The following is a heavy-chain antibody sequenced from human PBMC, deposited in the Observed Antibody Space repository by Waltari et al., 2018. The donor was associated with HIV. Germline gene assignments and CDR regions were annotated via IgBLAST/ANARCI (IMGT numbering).Heavy chain of an antibody. CDR3: AKGNYDVLTGYYGPSFEY. D-gene: IGHD3-9*01. CDR1: GFTFSSYA. Sequence: EVQLVESGGTLVQPGGSLRLSCSASGFTFSSYAIHWVRQTPGKGLEYVSGISGDGNSTYYAGSLKGRFTIPRDNSKNTVWLQMRSLRAEDTAVYYCAKGNYDVLTGYYGPSFEYWGQGTLVTVSS. V-gene: IGHV3-64D*06. J-gene: IGHJ4*02. CDR2: ISGDGNST.